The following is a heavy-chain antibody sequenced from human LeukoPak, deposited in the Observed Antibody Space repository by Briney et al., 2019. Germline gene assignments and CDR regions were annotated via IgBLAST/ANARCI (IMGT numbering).Heavy chain of an antibody. Sequence: GGSLRLSCAASGFTLSDYYMSWIRQAPGKGLEWVSYISSSGSTIYYADSVKGRFTISRDNAKNSLYLQMNSLRAEDTAVYCCARDPVTLYYYYGMDVWGQGTTVTVSS. CDR3: ARDPVTLYYYYGMDV. CDR1: GFTLSDYY. J-gene: IGHJ6*02. CDR2: ISSSGSTI. V-gene: IGHV3-11*01. D-gene: IGHD4-17*01.